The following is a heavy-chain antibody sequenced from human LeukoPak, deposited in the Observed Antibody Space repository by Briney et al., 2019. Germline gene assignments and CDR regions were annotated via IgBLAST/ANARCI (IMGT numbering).Heavy chain of an antibody. V-gene: IGHV4-59*01. CDR1: GGSISNYY. CDR2: IYYSGST. D-gene: IGHD6-13*01. J-gene: IGHJ2*01. CDR3: ASLGIAAAGPQHWYFDL. Sequence: SETLSLTCTVSGGSISNYYWSWIRQPSGKGLEWIGYIYYSGSTNYNPSLKSRVTISVDTSKNQFSLKLSSVTAADTAVYYCASLGIAAAGPQHWYFDLWGRGTLVTVSS.